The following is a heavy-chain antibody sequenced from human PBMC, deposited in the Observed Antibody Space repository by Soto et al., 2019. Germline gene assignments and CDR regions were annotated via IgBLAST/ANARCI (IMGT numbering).Heavy chain of an antibody. V-gene: IGHV4-28*01. CDR3: XXXGGNGDAFDV. CDR2: IHYSGTT. D-gene: IGHD2-15*01. CDR1: GYSISSSNW. Sequence: QVQLQESGPRLVKPSDTLSLTCAVSGYSISSSNWWGWIRQPPGKGLEWIGYIHYSGTTYDNPSLXSXXTMSVDTSKNKFTLKLSXXXXXXXXXXXXXXXGGNGDAFDVWGQGTLVTVSS. J-gene: IGHJ3*01.